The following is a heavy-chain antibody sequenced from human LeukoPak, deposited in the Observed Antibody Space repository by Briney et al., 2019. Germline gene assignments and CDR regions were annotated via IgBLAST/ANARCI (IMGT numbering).Heavy chain of an antibody. CDR1: GFSVINAW. CDR2: IKSRADGGTT. V-gene: IGHV3-15*05. CDR3: LIFPGR. J-gene: IGHJ4*02. D-gene: IGHD3-3*01. Sequence: GGSLRLSCAASGFSVINAWMSWVRQAPGQGLEWVGRIKSRADGGTTGYAAPVEGRFSISRDDSENTLYLQKNSLQIDDTALYYCLIFPGRWGQGTLVTVSS.